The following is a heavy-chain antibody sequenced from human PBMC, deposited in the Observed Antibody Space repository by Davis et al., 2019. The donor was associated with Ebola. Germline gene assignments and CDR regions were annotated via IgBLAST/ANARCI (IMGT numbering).Heavy chain of an antibody. CDR2: IHYGGST. J-gene: IGHJ5*02. V-gene: IGHV4-39*01. D-gene: IGHD6-13*01. CDR1: GGSIGSTTYY. Sequence: GSLRLSCTVSGGSIGSTTYYWGWIRQPPGKGLEWIGSIHYGGSTYYTPSLKSRVIISVDTSKNQFSLKLSSVTAADTAMYYCARRGTSSWYAGWFDPWGQGTLVTVSS. CDR3: ARRGTSSWYAGWFDP.